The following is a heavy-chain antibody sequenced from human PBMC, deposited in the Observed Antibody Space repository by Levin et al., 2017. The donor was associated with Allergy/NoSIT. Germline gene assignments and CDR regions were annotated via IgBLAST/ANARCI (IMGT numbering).Heavy chain of an antibody. CDR3: ARLRGVYTDFSFSYFDL. CDR2: MFPSDSDS. J-gene: IGHJ2*01. CDR1: GYTFTDFW. D-gene: IGHD4-11*01. Sequence: GESLKISCQGSGYTFTDFWIGWMRQMPGKGLEWMGIMFPSDSDSRYSPSFQGQVTFSADRSINTAYLQWNSLKTSDTAIYYCARLRGVYTDFSFSYFDLWGRGTLVTVSS. V-gene: IGHV5-51*01.